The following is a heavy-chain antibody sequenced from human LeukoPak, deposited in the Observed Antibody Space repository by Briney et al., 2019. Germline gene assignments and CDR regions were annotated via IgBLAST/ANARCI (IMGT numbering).Heavy chain of an antibody. CDR3: AISRGRSEILDY. J-gene: IGHJ4*02. CDR2: IRYDESNK. Sequence: QPGGSLRLSCAASGLTFSSNGMPWVRQAPGRGLEWVAFIRYDESNKYYADSVKGRFTISRDNSKNTVYLQMNSLRAEDTAVYYCAISRGRSEILDYWGQGTLVTVSS. CDR1: GLTFSSNG. D-gene: IGHD3-10*01. V-gene: IGHV3-30*02.